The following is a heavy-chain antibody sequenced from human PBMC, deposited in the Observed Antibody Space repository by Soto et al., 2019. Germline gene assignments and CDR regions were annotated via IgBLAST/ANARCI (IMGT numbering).Heavy chain of an antibody. CDR2: ISSSGSTI. V-gene: IGHV3-11*01. CDR3: ARTRRYSSSSGYYYYYGMDV. CDR1: GFTFRDYY. Sequence: GALRLSCAASGFTFRDYYMSWIRQAPGKGLEWVSYISSSGSTIYYADSVKGRFTISRDNAKNSLYLQMNSLRAEDTAVYYCARTRRYSSSSGYYYYYGMDVWGQGTTVTVSS. D-gene: IGHD6-6*01. J-gene: IGHJ6*02.